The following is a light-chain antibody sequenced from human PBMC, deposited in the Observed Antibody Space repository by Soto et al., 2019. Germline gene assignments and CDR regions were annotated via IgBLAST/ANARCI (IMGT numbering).Light chain of an antibody. V-gene: IGKV1-39*01. CDR2: GAS. J-gene: IGKJ4*01. CDR3: QQSFITPPLT. CDR1: QSISTY. Sequence: DIQMSQSPSSLSASIGDRITITCRASQSISTYLNWYQQKPGKAPRLLIYGASTLQNGVPSRFGGSGSATDYTLTISSLQPEDFATYYCQQSFITPPLTFGGGTTVEMK.